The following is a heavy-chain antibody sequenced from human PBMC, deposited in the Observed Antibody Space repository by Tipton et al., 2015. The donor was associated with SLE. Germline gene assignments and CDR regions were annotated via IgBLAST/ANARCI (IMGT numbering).Heavy chain of an antibody. V-gene: IGHV1-8*01. CDR1: GYSFSNYE. CDR2: MSPYSANT. J-gene: IGHJ2*01. CDR3: ARQTSWYFDL. Sequence: QLVQSGAEVKEPGASVKVSCKASGYSFSNYEINWVRQATGQGLEWMGWMSPYSANTGYAQKFQGRVTMTRDTSLSTAYMELSSLRSEDTAMYYCARQTSWYFDLWGRGTLVTVSS.